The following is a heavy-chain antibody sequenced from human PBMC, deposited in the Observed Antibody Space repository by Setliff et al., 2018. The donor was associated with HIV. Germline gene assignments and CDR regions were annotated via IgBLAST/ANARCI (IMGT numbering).Heavy chain of an antibody. CDR3: AKELAASGLGYFDS. Sequence: GGSLRLSCAASGFTFSNYAMSWVRQAPGEGLEWVSAILSTGERTFYADSVKGRFTISRDNSTNTVYLQMNSLRAEDTAEYYCAKELAASGLGYFDSWGRGILVTVSS. V-gene: IGHV3-23*01. CDR1: GFTFSNYA. CDR2: ILSTGERT. J-gene: IGHJ4*02. D-gene: IGHD3-22*01.